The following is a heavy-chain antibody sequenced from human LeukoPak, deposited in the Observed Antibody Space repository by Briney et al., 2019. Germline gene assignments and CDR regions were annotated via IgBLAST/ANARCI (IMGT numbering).Heavy chain of an antibody. CDR1: GFTFSSYG. V-gene: IGHV3-33*01. CDR2: IWYDGSSA. CDR3: ASAYGSGSYYSPSLDY. D-gene: IGHD3-10*01. Sequence: GGTLRLSCAASGFTFSSYGMHWVRHAPGKGLEWVALIWYDGSSAYYSDSVKGRFTISRDNSKNTLYLQMNSLRAEDTAVYYCASAYGSGSYYSPSLDYWGQGTLVTVSS. J-gene: IGHJ4*02.